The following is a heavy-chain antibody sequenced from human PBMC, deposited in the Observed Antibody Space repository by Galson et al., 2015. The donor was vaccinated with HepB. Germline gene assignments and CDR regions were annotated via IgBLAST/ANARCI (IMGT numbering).Heavy chain of an antibody. CDR1: GYTFTSFD. CDR2: MNLNSGNT. D-gene: IGHD3-16*01. CDR3: ARGSTLRLGECPAGGCHSDH. Sequence: QSGAEVKEPGTSVKVSCKASGYTFTSFDINWVRQATGQGLEWMGWMNLNSGNTGFARKFQGRVTMTGDTNISTAYMELTSLRSEDTAVYYCARGSTLRLGECPAGGCHSDHWGQGTLVTVSS. V-gene: IGHV1-8*01. J-gene: IGHJ5*02.